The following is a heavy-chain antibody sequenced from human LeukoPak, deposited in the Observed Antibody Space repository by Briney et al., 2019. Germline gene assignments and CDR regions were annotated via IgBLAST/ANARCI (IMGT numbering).Heavy chain of an antibody. CDR3: ARDYSGYDSDAFDI. J-gene: IGHJ3*02. D-gene: IGHD5-12*01. V-gene: IGHV4-4*07. Sequence: SETLSLTCTASGGSISSYYWSWIRQPAGKGLEWIWRIYTSGSTNYNPSLKSRVTMSVDTSKNKFSLKLSSVTAADTAVYYCARDYSGYDSDAFDIWGQGTMVTVSS. CDR1: GGSISSYY. CDR2: IYTSGST.